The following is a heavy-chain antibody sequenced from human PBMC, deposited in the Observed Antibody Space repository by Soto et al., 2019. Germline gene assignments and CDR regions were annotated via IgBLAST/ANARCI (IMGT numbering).Heavy chain of an antibody. CDR1: GFTFSSCA. CDR3: VKGRSYYYYYGVDV. Sequence: GGSLRLSCAASGFTFSSCAMGWVRQAPGKGLEWVSDIIDSGGSTYYADSVKGRFTISRDISKSTLYLQMNSLRAEDTALYYCVKGRSYYYYYGVDVWGQGTTVTVSS. J-gene: IGHJ6*02. CDR2: IIDSGGST. V-gene: IGHV3-23*01.